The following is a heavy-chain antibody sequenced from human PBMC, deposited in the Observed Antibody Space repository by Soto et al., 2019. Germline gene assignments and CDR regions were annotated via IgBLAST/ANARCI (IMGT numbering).Heavy chain of an antibody. CDR1: GGSISSYY. Sequence: QVQLQESGPGLVKPSETLSLTCTVSGGSISSYYWSWIRQPPGKGLEWIGYIYYSGSTNYNPSLKSRVTISVDTSKNQFSLKLSSVTAADTAVYYCAREDTAMVGIDYWGQGTLVTVSS. CDR3: AREDTAMVGIDY. D-gene: IGHD5-18*01. CDR2: IYYSGST. V-gene: IGHV4-59*01. J-gene: IGHJ4*02.